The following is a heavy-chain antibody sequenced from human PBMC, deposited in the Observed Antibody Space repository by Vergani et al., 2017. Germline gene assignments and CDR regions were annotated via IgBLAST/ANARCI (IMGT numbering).Heavy chain of an antibody. D-gene: IGHD2-2*01. CDR3: ARRCSTTCSTMGRAAFDI. Sequence: QVRLQESGPGLVKPSQTLSLTCTVSGGSISSDDFYWSWIRQPPGKGLEWIGYIHYSGTTYYNSSLKSRVSMSVATSKKQFSLKMNSVTAADTAVYYCARRCSTTCSTMGRAAFDIWGQGTMVTVSS. J-gene: IGHJ3*02. CDR1: GGSISSDDFY. V-gene: IGHV4-30-4*01. CDR2: IHYSGTT.